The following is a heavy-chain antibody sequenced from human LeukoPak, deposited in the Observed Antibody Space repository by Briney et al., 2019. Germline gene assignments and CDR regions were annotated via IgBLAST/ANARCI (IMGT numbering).Heavy chain of an antibody. CDR3: ARDNSDTVKGDYSSTSYWWFDP. V-gene: IGHV1-46*01. CDR2: INPSGDTT. D-gene: IGHD6-13*01. Sequence: ASVKVSCKASGFTFSSYYMHWVRQAPGQGLEWMGIINPSGDTTSHAQKFQGRVTMTRDTSTSTVYMEVSGLRSEDTAVYYCARDNSDTVKGDYSSTSYWWFDPWGQGTLVTVSS. J-gene: IGHJ5*02. CDR1: GFTFSSYY.